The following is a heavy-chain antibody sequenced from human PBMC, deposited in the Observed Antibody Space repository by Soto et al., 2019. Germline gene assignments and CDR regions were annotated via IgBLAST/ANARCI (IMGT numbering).Heavy chain of an antibody. CDR1: GGSISSSSYY. V-gene: IGHV4-39*02. CDR3: ARMPYSSGWHFDY. J-gene: IGHJ4*02. D-gene: IGHD6-19*01. Sequence: SETLSLTCTVSGGSISSSSYYWGWIRQPPGKGLEWIGSIYYSGSISYNLSLKSRVTISVDTSKNHFSLKLSSVTAADTAVYYCARMPYSSGWHFDYWGQGTLVTVSS. CDR2: IYYSGSI.